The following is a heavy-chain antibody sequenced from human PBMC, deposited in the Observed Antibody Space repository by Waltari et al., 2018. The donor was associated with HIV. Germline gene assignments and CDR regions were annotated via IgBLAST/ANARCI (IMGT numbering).Heavy chain of an antibody. CDR1: GFPSRPSP. D-gene: IGHD3-22*01. CDR3: VKDSGYNSSGGAFDI. V-gene: IGHV3-64D*06. Sequence: EVQLVESGGGLVQPGGSLRLPCPAPGFPSRPSPLHWVRQAPGKGLEYVSAITSHGKNTYYVDSVKGRFTISRDNSKNMLYLQMRSLRAEDTALYYCVKDSGYNSSGGAFDIWGQGTMVIVSS. J-gene: IGHJ3*02. CDR2: ITSHGKNT.